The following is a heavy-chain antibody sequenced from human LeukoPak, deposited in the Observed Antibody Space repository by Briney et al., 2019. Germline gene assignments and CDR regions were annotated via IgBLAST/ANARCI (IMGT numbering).Heavy chain of an antibody. CDR2: ISGRGTTA. Sequence: GGSLRLSCAASGFTFSSYAMSWVRQAPGKGLEWVSAISGRGTTAYYADFVKGRFTISRDNSKNTLYLQMNSLRAEDTAIYYCAKNGDRGAYCTGGTCYPYFYYYMDVWGKGTTVTI. D-gene: IGHD2-15*01. V-gene: IGHV3-23*01. CDR3: AKNGDRGAYCTGGTCYPYFYYYMDV. CDR1: GFTFSSYA. J-gene: IGHJ6*03.